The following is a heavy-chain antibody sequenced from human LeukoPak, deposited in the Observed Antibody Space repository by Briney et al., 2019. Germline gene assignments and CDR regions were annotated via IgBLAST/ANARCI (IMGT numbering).Heavy chain of an antibody. CDR1: DVSLSSDNW. Sequence: SETLSLTCAVSDVSLSSDNWWSCVRQSPGKGLGWFGEIFHGGSTNCNPSLTSRVTISIDKSKDQFSLSLTSATASDTAVYYCAKVRGGCSRNSCYFEIWGKGTLITVSS. CDR3: AKVRGGCSRNSCYFEI. D-gene: IGHD2-2*01. J-gene: IGHJ4*01. V-gene: IGHV4-4*02. CDR2: IFHGGST.